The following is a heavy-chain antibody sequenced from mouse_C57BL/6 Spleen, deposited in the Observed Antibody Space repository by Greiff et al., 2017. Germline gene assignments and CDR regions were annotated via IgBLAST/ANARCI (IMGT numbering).Heavy chain of an antibody. CDR2: LSDGGSYT. CDR1: GFTFSSYA. CDR3: ARAYYYCSLYYFDY. Sequence: EVKLMESGGGLVKPGGSLKLSCAASGFTFSSYAMSWVRQTPAQRLEWVATLSDGGSYTYYPDNVKGRFTISRDNAKNNLYLQMSHLKSEDTAMYDFARAYYYCSLYYFDYWGQGTTLTVSS. V-gene: IGHV5-4*03. J-gene: IGHJ2*01. D-gene: IGHD1-1*01.